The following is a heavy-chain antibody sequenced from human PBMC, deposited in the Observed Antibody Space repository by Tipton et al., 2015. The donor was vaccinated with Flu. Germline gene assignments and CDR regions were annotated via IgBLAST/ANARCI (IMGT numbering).Heavy chain of an antibody. J-gene: IGHJ6*02. CDR3: ARDPTADSVLTAIVYYYYGMEV. CDR1: GGSISSSSYY. Sequence: TLSLTCTVSGGSISSSSYYWGWIRQPPGKGLEWIGSIYYSGSTYYNPSLKSRVTISVDTSKNQFSLKLSSVTAADTAVYYCARDPTADSVLTAIVYYYYGMEVWGQGP. V-gene: IGHV4-39*07. D-gene: IGHD2-21*02. CDR2: IYYSGST.